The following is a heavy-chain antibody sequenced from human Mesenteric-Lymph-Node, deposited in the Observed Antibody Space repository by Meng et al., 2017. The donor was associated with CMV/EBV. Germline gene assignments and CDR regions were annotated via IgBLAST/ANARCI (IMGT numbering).Heavy chain of an antibody. J-gene: IGHJ3*02. D-gene: IGHD6-19*01. CDR3: ARDRGDLAVNI. CDR2: IKHDGSDK. Sequence: GESLKISCAASGFTFSTYWMSWVRQAPGKRLEWVANIKHDGSDKYYVDSVKGRFTISRDNAKNSLYLQMNSLRAEDTAVYYCARDRGDLAVNIWGQGTMVTVSS. V-gene: IGHV3-7*01. CDR1: GFTFSTYW.